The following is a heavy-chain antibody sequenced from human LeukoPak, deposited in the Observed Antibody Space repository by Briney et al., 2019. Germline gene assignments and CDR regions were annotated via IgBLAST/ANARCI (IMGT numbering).Heavy chain of an antibody. CDR3: ARATLDN. J-gene: IGHJ4*02. V-gene: IGHV3-53*01. CDR2: IYSGGST. CDR1: GFNVSNSY. Sequence: PGGSLRLSCAASGFNVSNSYISWVRQAPGKGLEWVSVIYSGGSTKYADSVKARSTISRDNSKNTVYLQMNSLRADDTAVYYCARATLDNWGQGTLVTVSS.